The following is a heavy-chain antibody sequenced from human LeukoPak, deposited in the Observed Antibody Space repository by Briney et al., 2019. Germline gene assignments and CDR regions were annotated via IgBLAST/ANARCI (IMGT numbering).Heavy chain of an antibody. Sequence: LPETLSLTCTVSGGSISSYYWSWLRQPRGKGLEWIGYIYYSGSTNYNPSLKSRVTISVDTSKNQFSLNLSSVTAADTAAYYCARGPPGKENAFDIWGQGTMVTVSS. CDR3: ARGPPGKENAFDI. D-gene: IGHD2-2*01. CDR2: IYYSGST. J-gene: IGHJ3*02. V-gene: IGHV4-59*01. CDR1: GGSISSYY.